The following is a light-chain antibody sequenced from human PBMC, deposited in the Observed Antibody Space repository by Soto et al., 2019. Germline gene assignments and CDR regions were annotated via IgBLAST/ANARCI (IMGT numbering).Light chain of an antibody. CDR3: QQFYT. CDR2: KAS. Sequence: DIQMTQSPSTLSASVGDGVTITCRASQSISSWLAWYQQKPGKAPKLLIYKASSLESGVPSRFSGSGSGTEFTLTISSLQPDDFATYYCQQFYTFGQGTKLEIK. V-gene: IGKV1-5*03. CDR1: QSISSW. J-gene: IGKJ2*01.